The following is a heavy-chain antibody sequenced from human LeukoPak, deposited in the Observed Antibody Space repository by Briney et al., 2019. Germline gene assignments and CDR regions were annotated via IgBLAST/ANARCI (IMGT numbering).Heavy chain of an antibody. J-gene: IGHJ4*02. D-gene: IGHD3-22*01. CDR2: IYPGDSDT. Sequence: GESLKISCKGSGYSFNTYWIGWVRQMPGKGLEWMGMIYPGDSDTRYSPSFQGQVTISADKSISTAYLQWSSLKASDTAMYYCARLPYYDTSELDHWGQGTLVTVSS. CDR1: GYSFNTYW. V-gene: IGHV5-51*01. CDR3: ARLPYYDTSELDH.